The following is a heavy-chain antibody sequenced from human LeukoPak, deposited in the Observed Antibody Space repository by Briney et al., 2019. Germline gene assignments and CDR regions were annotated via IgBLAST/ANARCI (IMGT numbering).Heavy chain of an antibody. CDR2: IYSSGFT. V-gene: IGHV4-39*01. D-gene: IGHD3-10*01. J-gene: IGHJ5*02. Sequence: SETLSPTCSVSGGSIRSSSYYWAWIRQPPGEGLEWIGSIYSSGFTSYKPSLKSRLTISVDTSKNQFSLKLSSVTAADTALYYCARHMEMRGSGNLSGWKNWFDPWGQGTLVTVSS. CDR1: GGSIRSSSYY. CDR3: ARHMEMRGSGNLSGWKNWFDP.